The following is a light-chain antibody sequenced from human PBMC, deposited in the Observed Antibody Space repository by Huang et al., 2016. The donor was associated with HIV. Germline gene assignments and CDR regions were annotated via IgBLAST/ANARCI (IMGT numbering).Light chain of an antibody. V-gene: IGKV1-17*03. CDR3: LQHNTYPWM. J-gene: IGKJ1*01. CDR2: GTS. CDR1: QDIANS. Sequence: DIQMTQTPSAMSASLGDRVTITCRASQDIANSLACFQQKPGKVPRPLIYGTSTLRSGVPSRFSDSGSGTEFTLTISSLQPEDFATYDCLQHNTYPWMFGQGTKVEVK.